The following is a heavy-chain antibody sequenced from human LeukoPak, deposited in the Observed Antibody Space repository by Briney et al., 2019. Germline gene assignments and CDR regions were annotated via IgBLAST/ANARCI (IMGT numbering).Heavy chain of an antibody. V-gene: IGHV3-23*01. D-gene: IGHD3-22*01. CDR2: ISSSGGST. Sequence: GGPLRLSCAASGFTFSSYPMSWFRQAPGKGLEWVPPISSSGGSTYYADSVKGRFTISRDNSKNTLYLQMNSLRAEDTAVYYCAKEGGYDSSGDAFDIWGQGTMVTVSS. CDR3: AKEGGYDSSGDAFDI. J-gene: IGHJ3*02. CDR1: GFTFSSYP.